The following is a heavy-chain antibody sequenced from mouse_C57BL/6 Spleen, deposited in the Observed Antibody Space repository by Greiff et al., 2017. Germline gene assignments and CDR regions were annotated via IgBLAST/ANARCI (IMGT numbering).Heavy chain of an antibody. CDR1: GFTFSDYG. CDR3: ATGFTTASSWFAY. J-gene: IGHJ3*01. D-gene: IGHD1-2*01. V-gene: IGHV5-17*01. CDR2: ISSGSSTI. Sequence: DVKLVESGGGLVKPGGSLKLSCAASGFTFSDYGMHWVRQAPEKGLEWVAYISSGSSTIYYADTVKGRFTISRDNAKNTLFLQMTSLRSEDTAMYYCATGFTTASSWFAYWGQGTLVTVSA.